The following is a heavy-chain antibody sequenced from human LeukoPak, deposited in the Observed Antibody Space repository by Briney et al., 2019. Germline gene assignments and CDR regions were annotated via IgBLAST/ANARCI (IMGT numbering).Heavy chain of an antibody. J-gene: IGHJ3*02. CDR1: GFTVSSNS. D-gene: IGHD6-25*01. CDR2: IYSDNT. CDR3: ARRSAAKDAFDI. Sequence: PGGSLRLSCTVSGFTVSSNSMSWVRQAPGKGLEWVSFIYSDNTHYSDSVKGRFTISRDNSKNTQYLQMNSLRAEDTAVYYCARRSAAKDAFDIWGQGTMVTVSS. V-gene: IGHV3-53*01.